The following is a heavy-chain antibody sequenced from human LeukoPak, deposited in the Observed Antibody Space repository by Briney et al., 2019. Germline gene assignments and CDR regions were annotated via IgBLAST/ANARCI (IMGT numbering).Heavy chain of an antibody. V-gene: IGHV1-8*01. Sequence: ASVKVSCKASGYTFTSYDINWVRQATGQGLEWMGWMNPNSGNTGYAQKFQGRVTMTRNTSISTAYMELSSLRSEDTAVYYCARGWPYGSGNHMGMDVWGQGTTVTVSS. CDR2: MNPNSGNT. CDR3: ARGWPYGSGNHMGMDV. J-gene: IGHJ6*02. D-gene: IGHD3-10*01. CDR1: GYTFTSYD.